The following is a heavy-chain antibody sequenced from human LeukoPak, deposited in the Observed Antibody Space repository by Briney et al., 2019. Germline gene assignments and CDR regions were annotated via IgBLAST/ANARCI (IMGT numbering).Heavy chain of an antibody. D-gene: IGHD6-6*01. CDR2: IYYSGTS. Sequence: PSQTLSLTCTVSGGSISSGGYYWSWIRQPPGKGLEWIGHIYYSGTSFYNPSLTSRVTISVDTSKNQFSLKLTSVNDADTAVYYCARIERSSYSLGFDYWGQGTLVTVSS. CDR3: ARIERSSYSLGFDY. CDR1: GGSISSGGYY. V-gene: IGHV4-31*03. J-gene: IGHJ4*02.